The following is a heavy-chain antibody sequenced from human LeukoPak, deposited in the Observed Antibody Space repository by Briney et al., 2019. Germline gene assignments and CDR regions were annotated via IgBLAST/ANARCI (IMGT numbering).Heavy chain of an antibody. CDR3: GKDGGSFSADY. J-gene: IGHJ4*02. V-gene: IGHV1-46*01. CDR2: INPSDGKT. Sequence: ASVKVSCKASGYTFTTYKMHWVRQAPGQGLEWVGIINPSDGKTGNAQKFQGRVTMTRDTSTSTVYMELSSLRSEDTAVYYCGKDGGSFSADYWGQGTLVTVSS. CDR1: GYTFTTYK. D-gene: IGHD3-10*01.